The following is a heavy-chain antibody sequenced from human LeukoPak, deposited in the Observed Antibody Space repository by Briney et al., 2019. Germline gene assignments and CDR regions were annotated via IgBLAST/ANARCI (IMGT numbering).Heavy chain of an antibody. CDR3: AKPLSSGWYLDYFDS. V-gene: IGHV3-23*01. CDR2: ISGSGGST. J-gene: IGHJ4*02. CDR1: GFTFSSYT. Sequence: GGSLRLSCAASGFTFSSYTMSWVRQAPGKGLEWVSAISGSGGSTYYADSVKGRFTISRDNSENTLYLQMNSLRAEDTAVYYCAKPLSSGWYLDYFDSWGQGTLVTVSS. D-gene: IGHD6-19*01.